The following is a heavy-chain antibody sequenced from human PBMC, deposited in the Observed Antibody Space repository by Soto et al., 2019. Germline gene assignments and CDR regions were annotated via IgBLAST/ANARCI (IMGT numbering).Heavy chain of an antibody. V-gene: IGHV3-74*01. D-gene: IGHD3-9*01. CDR1: GFTFSSYW. Sequence: GGSLRLSCAASGFTFSSYWMHWVRQAPGKGLVWVSRMNSDGRSTSYADSVKGRFTISRDNAKNTLYLQMNSLRAEDTAVYYCARDHYYDILTGTLGMDVWGQGTTVTSP. CDR3: ARDHYYDILTGTLGMDV. J-gene: IGHJ6*02. CDR2: MNSDGRST.